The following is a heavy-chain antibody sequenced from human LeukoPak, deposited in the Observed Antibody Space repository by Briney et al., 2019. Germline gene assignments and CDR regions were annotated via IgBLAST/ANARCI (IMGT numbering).Heavy chain of an antibody. J-gene: IGHJ1*01. D-gene: IGHD6-13*01. CDR2: IYDSGST. CDR1: GGSISSYY. V-gene: IGHV4-59*01. Sequence: PSETLSLTCTVSGGSISSYYWSWIRQPPGKGLEWIGYIYDSGSTNYNPSLKSRVTISVDTSKNQFSLKLSSVTAADTAVYYCARAWGKVYSSSWYYFQHWGQGTLVTVSS. CDR3: ARAWGKVYSSSWYYFQH.